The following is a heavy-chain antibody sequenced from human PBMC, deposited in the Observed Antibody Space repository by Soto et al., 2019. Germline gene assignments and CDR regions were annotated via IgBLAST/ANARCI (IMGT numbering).Heavy chain of an antibody. CDR1: GFTFSSYA. D-gene: IGHD2-15*01. Sequence: GSLRLSCSASGFTFSSYAMSWVRQAPGKGLEWVSTVSVSGGSTYYADSVKGRFTISRDNSKNTLYLQMNSLRAEDTAVYYCAKDYCSGGSCYSDYWGQGTLVTVSS. CDR2: VSVSGGST. V-gene: IGHV3-23*01. CDR3: AKDYCSGGSCYSDY. J-gene: IGHJ4*02.